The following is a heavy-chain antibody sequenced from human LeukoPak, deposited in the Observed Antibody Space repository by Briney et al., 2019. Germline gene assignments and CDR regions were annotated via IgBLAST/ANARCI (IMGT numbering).Heavy chain of an antibody. D-gene: IGHD3-22*01. Sequence: ASVKVSCKASGYTFTGYYMHWVRQAPGQGLEWMGWINPNSGGTNYAQKFQGRVIMTRDTSISTAYMELSRLRSDDTAVYYCARPKYYYDSSGYYLGWGQGTLVTVSS. CDR1: GYTFTGYY. CDR3: ARPKYYYDSSGYYLG. CDR2: INPNSGGT. J-gene: IGHJ4*02. V-gene: IGHV1-2*02.